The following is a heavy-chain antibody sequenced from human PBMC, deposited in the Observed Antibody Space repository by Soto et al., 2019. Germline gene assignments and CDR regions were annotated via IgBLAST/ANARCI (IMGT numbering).Heavy chain of an antibody. D-gene: IGHD6-19*01. J-gene: IGHJ5*02. CDR3: ARRSSVAGGNWFDP. CDR2: IYYSGSP. Sequence: QLQLQESGPGLVKPSETLSLTCTVSGGSISNSGYYWGWVRQPPGKGLEWIGSIYYSGSPYYNPSLKSRVTISVDTSKNRFSLKLSSVTAADTAVYYCARRSSVAGGNWFDPWGQGTLVTVSS. V-gene: IGHV4-39*01. CDR1: GGSISNSGYY.